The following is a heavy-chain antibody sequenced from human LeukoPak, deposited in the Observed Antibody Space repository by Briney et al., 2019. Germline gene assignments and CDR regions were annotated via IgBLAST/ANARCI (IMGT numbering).Heavy chain of an antibody. CDR3: ASKLIAVAGYFDY. D-gene: IGHD6-19*01. J-gene: IGHJ4*02. V-gene: IGHV4-4*02. Sequence: PSGTLSLTCAVSGGSINSGHWWSWVRQPPGKGLEWIGEIYRSGSINYNPSLKSRVTISVDKSKNQFSLNLSSVTAANTAVYYCASKLIAVAGYFDYWGQGTLVTVSS. CDR2: IYRSGSI. CDR1: GGSINSGHW.